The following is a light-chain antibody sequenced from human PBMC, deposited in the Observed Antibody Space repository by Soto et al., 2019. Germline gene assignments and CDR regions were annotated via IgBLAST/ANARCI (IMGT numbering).Light chain of an antibody. J-gene: IGKJ1*01. V-gene: IGKV3-15*01. CDR2: GAS. CDR3: QQYHIWWT. Sequence: EVVMTQSPATLSVSPGERATLSCRASQNVSNNLAWYQQKPGLPPRLLIYGASTRATGIPARFSGGGSETEFTLTISSLQSEDFAVYYCQQYHIWWTFGQGTKVDI. CDR1: QNVSNN.